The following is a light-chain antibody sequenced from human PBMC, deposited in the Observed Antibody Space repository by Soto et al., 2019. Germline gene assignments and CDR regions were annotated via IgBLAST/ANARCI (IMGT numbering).Light chain of an antibody. J-gene: IGKJ5*01. V-gene: IGKV3-20*01. CDR1: QSVSNNY. CDR2: GAS. Sequence: EIVLTQSPGTLSLSPGERATLSCRASQSVSNNYLAWYQQKPGQAPRRLIYGASSRATGIPDRFSGSGFGTDFTLTISRLEPEDFAVYYCQQYGSSPTFGEGTRLEIK. CDR3: QQYGSSPT.